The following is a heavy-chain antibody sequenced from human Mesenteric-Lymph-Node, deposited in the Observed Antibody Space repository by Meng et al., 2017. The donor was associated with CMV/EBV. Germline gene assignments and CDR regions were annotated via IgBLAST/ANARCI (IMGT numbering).Heavy chain of an antibody. D-gene: IGHD2-2*01. V-gene: IGHV3-7*03. CDR2: IKQDGSEK. J-gene: IGHJ1*01. CDR1: GFTFSSYW. Sequence: GESLKISCAASGFTFSSYWMSWVRQAPGKGLEWVANIKQDGSEKYYVDSVKGRFTISRDNAKNTLYLQMDSLRGEDTAVYYCAKTERGIREGSRTWDFQHWGQGTLVTVSS. CDR3: AKTERGIREGSRTWDFQH.